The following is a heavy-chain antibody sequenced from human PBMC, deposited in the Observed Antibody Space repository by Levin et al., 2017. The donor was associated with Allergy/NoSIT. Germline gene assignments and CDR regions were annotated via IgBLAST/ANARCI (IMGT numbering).Heavy chain of an antibody. J-gene: IGHJ6*02. V-gene: IGHV4-30-4*01. CDR1: GDSFRSDDYY. CDR2: MYFSGST. Sequence: SQTLSLTCNVSGDSFRSDDYYWSWIRQPPGKGLEWIGYMYFSGSTYYSPSLWSRVTISVDTSKNQLSLRLSSVTAADTAVYYCARSSVATPVYYYGLDVWGQGTTVTVSS. CDR3: ARSSVATPVYYYGLDV. D-gene: IGHD5-12*01.